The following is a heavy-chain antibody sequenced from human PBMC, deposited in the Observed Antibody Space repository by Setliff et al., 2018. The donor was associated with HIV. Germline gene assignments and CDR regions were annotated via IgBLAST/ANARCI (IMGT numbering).Heavy chain of an antibody. J-gene: IGHJ4*02. CDR1: GYSFTGHS. CDR3: ARDRVFGVTFPVYCFDT. Sequence: ASVKVSCKASGYSFTGHSVHWLRQAPGLGPEWLAVINTRKGDAIVARSFQGRVTLARDTSTNTVYMELISLTSEDTAVYYCARDRVFGVTFPVYCFDTWGQGTRVTVSS. D-gene: IGHD3-3*01. CDR2: INTRKGDA. V-gene: IGHV1-46*01.